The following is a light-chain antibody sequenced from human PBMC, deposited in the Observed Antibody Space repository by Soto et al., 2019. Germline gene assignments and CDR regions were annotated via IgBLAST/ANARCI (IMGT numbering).Light chain of an antibody. CDR1: QSVSKS. J-gene: IGKJ3*01. CDR3: QQRNNWPIFT. V-gene: IGKV3-11*01. CDR2: TTS. Sequence: EIVLTQSPATLSLSPGERATLSCRASQSVSKSLAWYQQKPGQAPRLLIYTTSNRATVFPARFSGSGSRTDFTLPISSLEPEDFAVYYCQQRNNWPIFTFGPGNKVDIK.